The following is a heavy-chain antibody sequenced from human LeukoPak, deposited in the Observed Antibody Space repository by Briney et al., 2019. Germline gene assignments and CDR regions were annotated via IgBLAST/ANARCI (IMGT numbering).Heavy chain of an antibody. CDR2: IIPIFGTA. V-gene: IGHV1-69*13. CDR1: GGTFSSYA. D-gene: IGHD2-8*01. Sequence: SVKVSCKASGGTFSSYAISWVRQAPGQGLEWMGGIIPIFGTANYAQKFQGRVTITADESTSTAYMELSSLRSEDTAVYYCARGGLRYCTNGVCYSYHYYGMDVWGQGTTVTVSS. J-gene: IGHJ6*02. CDR3: ARGGLRYCTNGVCYSYHYYGMDV.